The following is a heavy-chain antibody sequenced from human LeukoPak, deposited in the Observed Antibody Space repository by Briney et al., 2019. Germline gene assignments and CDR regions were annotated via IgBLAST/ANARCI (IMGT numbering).Heavy chain of an antibody. J-gene: IGHJ3*02. D-gene: IGHD1-1*01. CDR3: ARDTMRGFDI. Sequence: SETLSLTCTVSGGSISSYYWSWIRQPPGKGLEWIGYIYYSGSTNYNPSLKSRVTISVDTSKNQFSLKLSSVTAADTAVYYCARDTMRGFDIWGQGTMVTVSS. CDR2: IYYSGST. CDR1: GGSISSYY. V-gene: IGHV4-59*12.